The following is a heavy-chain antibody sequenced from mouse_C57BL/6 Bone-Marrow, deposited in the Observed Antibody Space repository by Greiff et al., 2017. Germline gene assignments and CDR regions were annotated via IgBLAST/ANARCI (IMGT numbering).Heavy chain of an antibody. CDR1: GYTFTDYN. CDR3: ARGITTVVATRDWYFDV. D-gene: IGHD1-1*01. Sequence: EVQLQQSGPELVKPGASVKMSCKASGYTFTDYNMHWVKQSHGKSLEWIGYINPNNGGTSYNQKFKGKATLTVNKYSSTAYMELRSLTSEDSAVYYCARGITTVVATRDWYFDVWGTGTTVTVSS. J-gene: IGHJ1*03. CDR2: INPNNGGT. V-gene: IGHV1-22*01.